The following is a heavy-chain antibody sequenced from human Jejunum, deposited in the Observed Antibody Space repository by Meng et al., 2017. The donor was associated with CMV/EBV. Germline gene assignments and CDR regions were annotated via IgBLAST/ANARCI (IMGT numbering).Heavy chain of an antibody. J-gene: IGHJ4*02. CDR2: ISRSSDTI. CDR1: RTYR. V-gene: IGHV3-48*04. CDR3: AREGCTSSTCYPLSDVYL. D-gene: IGHD2-2*01. Sequence: RTYRMNSVRQAPGKGLEWISFISRSSDTIYYADSVKGRFTTSRDNAKNSLYLQMNSLRAEDTAVYYCAREGCTSSTCYPLSDVYLWGQGTLVTVSS.